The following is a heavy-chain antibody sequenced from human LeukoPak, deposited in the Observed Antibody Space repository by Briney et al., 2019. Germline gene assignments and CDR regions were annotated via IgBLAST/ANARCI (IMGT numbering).Heavy chain of an antibody. V-gene: IGHV3-7*04. CDR2: IKQDGSEK. Sequence: GGSLRLSCAASGFTFSSYWMSWVRQAPGKGLEWVANIKQDGSEKYYVDSVKGRFTISRDNAKNSLYLQMNSLRAEDTAVYYCGRGVFRGPSPRVGGQGKRATLFS. D-gene: IGHD3-10*01. J-gene: IGHJ3*01. CDR1: GFTFSSYW. CDR3: GRGVFRGPSPRV.